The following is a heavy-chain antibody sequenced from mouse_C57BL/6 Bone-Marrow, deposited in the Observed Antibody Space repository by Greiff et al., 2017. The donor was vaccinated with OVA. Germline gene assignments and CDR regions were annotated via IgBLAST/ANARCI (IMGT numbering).Heavy chain of an antibody. Sequence: QVQLQQPGAELVKPGASVKLSCKASGYTFTSYWMQWVKQRPGQGLEWIGEIDPSDSYTNYNQKFKGKATLTVDTSSSTAYVQLSSLTSEDSAVYYCAREGNFYYYAMDYWGQGTSVTVSS. CDR3: AREGNFYYYAMDY. CDR1: GYTFTSYW. CDR2: IDPSDSYT. J-gene: IGHJ4*01. V-gene: IGHV1-50*01.